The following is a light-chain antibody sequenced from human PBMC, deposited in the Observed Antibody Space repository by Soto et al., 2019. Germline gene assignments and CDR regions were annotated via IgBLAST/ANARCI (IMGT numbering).Light chain of an antibody. J-gene: IGKJ5*01. CDR3: QQYGSSPIT. Sequence: VMTQSPATLSLSPGERATLSCRASQSVSSKLAWYQQKPGQAPRFLIYGASNRATGIPDRFSGSGSGTDFTLTISRLEPEDFAVYYCQQYGSSPITFGQGTRLEIK. V-gene: IGKV3-20*01. CDR2: GAS. CDR1: QSVSSK.